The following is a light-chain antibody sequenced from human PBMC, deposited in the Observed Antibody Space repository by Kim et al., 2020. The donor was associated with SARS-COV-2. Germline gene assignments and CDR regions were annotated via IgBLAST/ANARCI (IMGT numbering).Light chain of an antibody. V-gene: IGLV4-69*01. Sequence: SVKLTCTLSSGHSTYAIAWHQQQPEKGPRYLMRLDTDGSHNKGDGIPDRFSVSSSGAERYLTISSLQSEDEADYYCQTWGTGILVFGGGTQLTVL. CDR3: QTWGTGILV. CDR2: LDTDGSH. CDR1: SGHSTYA. J-gene: IGLJ3*02.